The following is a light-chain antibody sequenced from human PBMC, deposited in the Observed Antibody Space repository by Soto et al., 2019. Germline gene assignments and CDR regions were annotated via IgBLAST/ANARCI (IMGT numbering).Light chain of an antibody. J-gene: IGLJ2*01. Sequence: QSALTQPPSASGSPGQSVTISCTGTSSDVGAYNYVSWYQQHPGKAPKLMLYEVNKRPSGVPDRFSGSKSGNTASLTVSGLQAEDEADYFCSSYVGNNXLVXXGGTKLTVL. CDR1: SSDVGAYNY. CDR2: EVN. CDR3: SSYVGNNXLV. V-gene: IGLV2-8*01.